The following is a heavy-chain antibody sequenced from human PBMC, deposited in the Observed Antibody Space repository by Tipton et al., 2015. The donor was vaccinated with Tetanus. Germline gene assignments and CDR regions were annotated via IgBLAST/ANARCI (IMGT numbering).Heavy chain of an antibody. D-gene: IGHD6-25*01. J-gene: IGHJ4*02. Sequence: SLRLSCGISGFTFSTTKMNWVRQAPGRGLEWVSSISSTSSYINYAASLEGRFTISRDNAKNSLSLQMNSLRTDDTAVYYCVSGSALGNWGQGTLVTVSS. CDR1: GFTFSTTK. V-gene: IGHV3-21*01. CDR2: ISSTSSYI. CDR3: VSGSALGN.